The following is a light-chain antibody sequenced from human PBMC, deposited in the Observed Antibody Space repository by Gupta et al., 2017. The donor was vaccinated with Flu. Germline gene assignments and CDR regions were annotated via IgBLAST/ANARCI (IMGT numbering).Light chain of an antibody. CDR3: QVWDNNSDHPV. Sequence: SSILTQVPSVSVAPGQTARIPCGENNVGSKSVHWYQLKPGQAPLLVVHDDSDRPSGIPERFSGSNSGNTATLTISTVEAGDEADYYCQVWDNNSDHPVFGGGTKLTVL. CDR1: NVGSKS. CDR2: DDS. J-gene: IGLJ2*01. V-gene: IGLV3-21*02.